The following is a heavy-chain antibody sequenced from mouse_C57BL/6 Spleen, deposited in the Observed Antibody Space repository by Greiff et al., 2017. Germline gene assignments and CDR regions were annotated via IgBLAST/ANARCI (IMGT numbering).Heavy chain of an antibody. V-gene: IGHV5-17*01. CDR2: ISSGSSTI. CDR3: ARRYYYGSSPSYYAMDY. D-gene: IGHD1-1*01. CDR1: GFTFSDYG. J-gene: IGHJ4*01. Sequence: EVMLVESGGGLVKPGGSLKLSCAASGFTFSDYGMHWVRQAPEKGLEWVAYISSGSSTIYYADTVKGRFTISRDNAKNTLFLQMTSLRSEDTAMYYCARRYYYGSSPSYYAMDYWGQGTSVTVSS.